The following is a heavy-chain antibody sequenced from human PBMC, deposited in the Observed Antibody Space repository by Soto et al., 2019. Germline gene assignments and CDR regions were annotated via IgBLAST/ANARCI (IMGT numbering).Heavy chain of an antibody. Sequence: QVQLVQSGSEVKKPGASVKVSCKASAYTFTSYGISWVRQAPGQGLEWMGWISGYNGQTNYAQKFRGRVTITTDASTSTAYMELRSLRSDDTDTYYCARDGRKQLWVEGLNAMDVWGQGTTVTVSS. D-gene: IGHD5-18*01. CDR1: AYTFTSYG. J-gene: IGHJ6*02. V-gene: IGHV1-18*01. CDR2: ISGYNGQT. CDR3: ARDGRKQLWVEGLNAMDV.